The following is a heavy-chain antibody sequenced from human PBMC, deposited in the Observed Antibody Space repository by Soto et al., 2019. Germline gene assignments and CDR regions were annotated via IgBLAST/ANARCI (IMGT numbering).Heavy chain of an antibody. CDR1: GFTFSSYA. CDR3: AANWNDGPVDY. V-gene: IGHV3-30-3*01. CDR2: ISYDGSNK. D-gene: IGHD1-1*01. Sequence: GGSLRLSCAASGFTFSSYAMHWVRQAPGKGLEWVAVISYDGSNKYYADSVKGRFTISRDNSKNTLYLQMNSLRAEDTAVYYCAANWNDGPVDYWGQGTLVTVSS. J-gene: IGHJ4*02.